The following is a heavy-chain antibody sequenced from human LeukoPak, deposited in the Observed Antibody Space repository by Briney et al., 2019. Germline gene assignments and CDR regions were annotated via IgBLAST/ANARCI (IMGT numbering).Heavy chain of an antibody. CDR1: GFTFNSYA. CDR3: ARDLQCSGGSCFSDASGYFDY. CDR2: ISFDGSKR. J-gene: IGHJ4*02. Sequence: PGGSLRPSCTASGFTFNSYAMHWVRQAPGKGLEWVAVISFDGSKRLYADAVKRRFIISRDKSKKTVSLQMNSLRPEDTAVYFCARDLQCSGGSCFSDASGYFDYWGQGALVTVSS. V-gene: IGHV3-30-3*01. D-gene: IGHD2-15*01.